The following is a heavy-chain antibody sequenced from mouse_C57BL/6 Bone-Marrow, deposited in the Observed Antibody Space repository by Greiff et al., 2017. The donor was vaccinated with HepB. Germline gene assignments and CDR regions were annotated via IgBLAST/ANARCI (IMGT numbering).Heavy chain of an antibody. D-gene: IGHD1-1*01. V-gene: IGHV1-63*01. J-gene: IGHJ1*03. CDR1: GYTFTNYW. CDR2: IYPGGGYT. CDR3: ARRNYVGYFDV. Sequence: QVQLQQSGAELVRPGTSVKMSCKASGYTFTNYWIGWAKQRPGHGLEWIGDIYPGGGYTNYNEKFKGKATLTADKSSSTAYMQFSSLTSEDSAIYYCARRNYVGYFDVWGTGTTVTVSS.